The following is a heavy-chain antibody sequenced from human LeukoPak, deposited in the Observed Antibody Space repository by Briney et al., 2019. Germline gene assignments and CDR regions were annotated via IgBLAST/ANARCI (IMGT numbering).Heavy chain of an antibody. D-gene: IGHD3-10*01. CDR3: AKALLYYGSGSYGYYFDY. CDR2: ISGDGGST. V-gene: IGHV3-23*01. J-gene: IGHJ4*02. CDR1: GFTFSSYA. Sequence: GGSLRLSCAASGFTFSSYAMNWVRQAPGKGLEWISEISGDGGSTYYADSAKGRFTISRDRSKNTLYLQMNSLRAEDTAVYYCAKALLYYGSGSYGYYFDYWGQGTLVTVSS.